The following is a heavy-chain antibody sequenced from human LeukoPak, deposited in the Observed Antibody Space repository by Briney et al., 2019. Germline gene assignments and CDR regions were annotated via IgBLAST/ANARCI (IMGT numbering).Heavy chain of an antibody. V-gene: IGHV4-34*01. CDR2: ISLSGST. D-gene: IGHD2-8*01. CDR1: GGSFSGYY. Sequence: TVTLSLTCAVYGGSFSGYYWSWIRQPPGKGLEWIGEISLSGSTNYNPSLKSRVTISVDTSKNQFSLKLSSVTAADTAVYYCARERGYCTNGVCYRNWFDPWGQGTLVTVSS. J-gene: IGHJ5*02. CDR3: ARERGYCTNGVCYRNWFDP.